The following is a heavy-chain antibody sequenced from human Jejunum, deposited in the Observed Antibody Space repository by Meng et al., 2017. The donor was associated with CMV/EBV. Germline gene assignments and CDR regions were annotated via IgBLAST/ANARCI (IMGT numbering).Heavy chain of an antibody. J-gene: IGHJ4*02. V-gene: IGHV3-74*01. CDR1: GFTFTYW. Sequence: GELGEDGGSLAQPGVSLRLSCTGSGFTFTYWMHWVSQAPGKGPEWLSRINNDGSTINYAASVKGRFTISRDNAKNTLYLQMNSLRVEDTAVYYCARAGSYRFDYWGQGTLVTVSS. D-gene: IGHD1-14*01. CDR2: INNDGSTI. CDR3: ARAGSYRFDY.